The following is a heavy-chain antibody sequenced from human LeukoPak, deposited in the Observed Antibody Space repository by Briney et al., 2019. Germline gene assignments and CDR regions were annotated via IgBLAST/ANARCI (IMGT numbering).Heavy chain of an antibody. D-gene: IGHD1-26*01. CDR1: SGSISSPPYY. V-gene: IGHV4-61*02. CDR3: ARGPGSATREAFDI. Sequence: SETLSLTCTVSSGSISSPPYYWSWIRQPAGKEVEWIGRIYSSGIFDYNPSLKSRVTLSIDTSKNSFSLRLSSVTATDTAVYYCARGPGSATREAFDIWGQGTMVTVSS. J-gene: IGHJ3*02. CDR2: IYSSGIF.